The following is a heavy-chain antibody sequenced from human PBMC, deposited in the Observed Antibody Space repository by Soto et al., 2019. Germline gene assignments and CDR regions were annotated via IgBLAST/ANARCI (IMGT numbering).Heavy chain of an antibody. J-gene: IGHJ6*02. D-gene: IGHD6-25*01. Sequence: PGGSLRLSCAASGFRFNSYAMSWVRQAPGKGLEWVSGISAVYERTSYAGSVKGRFSISRDSSKNTVHLQMSSLRGEDTALYYCAKGRSGEYYYYAMDVWGPGTTVTVSS. V-gene: IGHV3-23*01. CDR1: GFRFNSYA. CDR3: AKGRSGEYYYYAMDV. CDR2: ISAVYERT.